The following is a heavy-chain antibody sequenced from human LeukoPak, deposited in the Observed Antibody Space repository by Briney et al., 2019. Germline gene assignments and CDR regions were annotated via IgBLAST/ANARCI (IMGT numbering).Heavy chain of an antibody. V-gene: IGHV1-69*04. CDR2: IIPILGIA. CDR3: ARSHYSPDAFDI. D-gene: IGHD6-13*01. Sequence: SVKVSCKASGGTFSSYAISWVRQAPGQGLEWMGRIIPILGIANYAQKFQGRVTTTADKSTSTAYMELSSLRSEDTAVYYCARSHYSPDAFDIWGQGTMVTVSS. CDR1: GGTFSSYA. J-gene: IGHJ3*02.